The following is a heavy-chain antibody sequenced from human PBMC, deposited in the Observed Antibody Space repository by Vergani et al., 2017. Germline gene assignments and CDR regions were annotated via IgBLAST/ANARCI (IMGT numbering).Heavy chain of an antibody. D-gene: IGHD6-19*01. CDR1: GGSISSYY. Sequence: QVQLQESGPGLVKPSETLSLTCTVSGGSISSYYWSWIRQPPGKGLEWMGYIYYSGSTNYHPSLTIRVTISVDTSKNQFSLKLSSVTAADTAGYYCARRDHRGWLFDYWGQGALVTVSS. CDR3: ARRDHRGWLFDY. J-gene: IGHJ4*02. V-gene: IGHV4-59*08. CDR2: IYYSGST.